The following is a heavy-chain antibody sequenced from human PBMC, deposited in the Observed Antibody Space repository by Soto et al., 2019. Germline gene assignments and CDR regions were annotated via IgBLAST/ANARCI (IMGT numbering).Heavy chain of an antibody. Sequence: ASVKVSCKASGYTFTNNDVSWVRQATGQGLEWMGWMNPGSGDTGYAQKLQGRVTMTRDISIATAYMELNSLTSEDTAIYYCARMESFGSLNWFDPWGQGALVTVSS. D-gene: IGHD5-18*01. J-gene: IGHJ5*02. V-gene: IGHV1-8*01. CDR1: GYTFTNND. CDR2: MNPGSGDT. CDR3: ARMESFGSLNWFDP.